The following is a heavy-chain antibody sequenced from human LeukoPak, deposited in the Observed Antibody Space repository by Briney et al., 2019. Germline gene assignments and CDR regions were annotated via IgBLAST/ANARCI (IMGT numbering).Heavy chain of an antibody. J-gene: IGHJ6*02. Sequence: GGSLRLSCAASGFTFSSSAMSWVRQVPGKGLEWVSAISGSGGSTYNADSVKGRFTISRDNSKNTLYVQMNSLRAEDTAVYYCAKSVYGAPHYGMDVWGQGTTVTVSS. CDR2: ISGSGGST. CDR3: AKSVYGAPHYGMDV. V-gene: IGHV3-23*01. D-gene: IGHD4-17*01. CDR1: GFTFSSSA.